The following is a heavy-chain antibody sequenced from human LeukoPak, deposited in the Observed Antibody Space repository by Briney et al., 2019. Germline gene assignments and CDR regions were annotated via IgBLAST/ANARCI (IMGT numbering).Heavy chain of an antibody. D-gene: IGHD3-10*01. CDR3: ARDAYGSGSYLNY. V-gene: IGHV1-2*02. Sequence: GASVKVPCKASGYTFTGYYMHWVRQAPGQGLEWMGWINPNSGGTNYAQKFQGRVTMTRDTSISTAYMELSRLRSDDTAVYYCARDAYGSGSYLNYWGQGTLVTVSS. J-gene: IGHJ4*02. CDR1: GYTFTGYY. CDR2: INPNSGGT.